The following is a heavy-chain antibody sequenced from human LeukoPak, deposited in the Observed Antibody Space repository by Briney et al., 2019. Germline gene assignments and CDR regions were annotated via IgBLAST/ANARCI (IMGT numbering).Heavy chain of an antibody. CDR3: ARNYYYDSSGSITEGGMDV. Sequence: KSSETLSLTCAVYGGSFSGYYWSWIRQPPGKGLEWIAEINHSGSTNYNPSLKSRVTISVDTSKNQFFLKLSSVTAADTAGYYCARNYYYDSSGSITEGGMDVWGQGTTVTVSS. CDR1: GGSFSGYY. V-gene: IGHV4-34*01. CDR2: INHSGST. J-gene: IGHJ6*02. D-gene: IGHD3-22*01.